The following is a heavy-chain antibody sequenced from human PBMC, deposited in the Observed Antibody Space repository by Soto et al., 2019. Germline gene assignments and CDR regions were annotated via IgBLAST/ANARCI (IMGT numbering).Heavy chain of an antibody. Sequence: QITLKESGPPLVKPTAPLTLTCTFSGFSVATTGVGVGWVRQPPGKALEFLAVIYWNDDKRYSPSLRNRLTITKDASRNQVVIKMTDMDPVDTATYYCAHIDYPDYLTHPLDYWGQGTPVTVSP. V-gene: IGHV2-5*01. D-gene: IGHD4-17*01. J-gene: IGHJ4*02. CDR2: IYWNDDK. CDR1: GFSVATTGVG. CDR3: AHIDYPDYLTHPLDY.